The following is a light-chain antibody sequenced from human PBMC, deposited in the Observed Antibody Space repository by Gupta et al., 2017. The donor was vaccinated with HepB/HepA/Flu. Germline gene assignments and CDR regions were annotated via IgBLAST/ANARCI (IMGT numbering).Light chain of an antibody. J-gene: IGLJ2*01. CDR3: QSNDPSKPSVI. CDR2: EDK. CDR1: SGSIASNY. V-gene: IGLV6-57*03. Sequence: NFVLTPPHSVSESPGRTVTISCTRRSGSIASNYVQWYQQRPGSAPSIVIYEDKQRPSGVPARFSGSIDRSSNSASLTISGLKTEDEAVYYCQSNDPSKPSVIFGGGTKLTVV.